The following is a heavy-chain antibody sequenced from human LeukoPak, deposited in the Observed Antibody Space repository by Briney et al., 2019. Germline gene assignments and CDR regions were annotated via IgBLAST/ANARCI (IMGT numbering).Heavy chain of an antibody. D-gene: IGHD4-11*01. CDR3: ARLVPYSNFGMDV. Sequence: PSETLSLTCTVSYGSISTSSHYWGWIRQPPGKGLEWIGSINHSGSTNYNPSLKSRVTISVDTSKNQFSLKLSSVTAADTAVYYCARLVPYSNFGMDVWGKGTTVTVSS. J-gene: IGHJ6*03. CDR1: YGSISTSSHY. CDR2: INHSGST. V-gene: IGHV4-39*07.